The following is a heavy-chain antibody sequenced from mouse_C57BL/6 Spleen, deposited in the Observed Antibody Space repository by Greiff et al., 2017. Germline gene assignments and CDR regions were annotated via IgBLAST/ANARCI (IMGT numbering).Heavy chain of an antibody. CDR1: GFTFSSYG. CDR3: ARQGGNWDY. V-gene: IGHV5-6*01. CDR2: ISSGGSYT. D-gene: IGHD2-1*01. Sequence: EVHLVESGGDLVKPGGSLKLSCAASGFTFSSYGMSWVRQTPDKRLEWVATISSGGSYTYYPDSVKGRFTISRDNAKNTLYLQMSSLKSEDTAMYYCARQGGNWDYWGQGTTRTVSS. J-gene: IGHJ2*01.